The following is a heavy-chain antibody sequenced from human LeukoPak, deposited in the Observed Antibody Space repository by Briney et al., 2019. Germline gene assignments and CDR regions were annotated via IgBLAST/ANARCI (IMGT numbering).Heavy chain of an antibody. V-gene: IGHV3-21*01. CDR1: GFTFSSYS. CDR2: ISSRTTYI. D-gene: IGHD1-7*01. Sequence: GGSLRLSCAASGFTFSSYSMNWVRQAPGKGLEWVSSISSRTTYIYYADSVKGRFTISRDNAKNSLYLQMNSLRAEDTAVYYCARGPYNWNSGWFDPWGQGTLVTVSS. CDR3: ARGPYNWNSGWFDP. J-gene: IGHJ5*02.